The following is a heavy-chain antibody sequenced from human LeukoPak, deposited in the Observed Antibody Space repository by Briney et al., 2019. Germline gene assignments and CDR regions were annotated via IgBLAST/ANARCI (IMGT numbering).Heavy chain of an antibody. CDR2: ISYDGSNK. V-gene: IGHV3-30*18. J-gene: IGHJ4*02. CDR1: GFTFSSYG. CDR3: AKDGDIVVVPAAYYFDY. Sequence: PGRSLRLSCVASGFTFSSYGMHWVRQAPGKGLEWVAVISYDGSNKYYADSVKGRFTISRDNSKNTLYLQMNSLRAEDTAVYYCAKDGDIVVVPAAYYFDYWGQGTLVTVSS. D-gene: IGHD2-2*01.